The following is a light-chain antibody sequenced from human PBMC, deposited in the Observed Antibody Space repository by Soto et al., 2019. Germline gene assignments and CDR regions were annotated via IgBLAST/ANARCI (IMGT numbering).Light chain of an antibody. CDR2: STT. V-gene: IGLV7-43*01. J-gene: IGLJ1*01. CDR3: LLYYGGTDV. CDR1: TGAVTSGNY. Sequence: QTVVTQEPSLTVSPGGTVTLTCASNTGAVTSGNYPNWFQQKPGQAPRTLIYSTTNKQSWTPARFSGSLLGGKAALTVSGVQPEDEADYYCLLYYGGTDVFGSGTKLTVL.